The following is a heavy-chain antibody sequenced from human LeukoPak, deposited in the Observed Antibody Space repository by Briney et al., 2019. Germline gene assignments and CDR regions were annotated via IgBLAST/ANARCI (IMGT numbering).Heavy chain of an antibody. J-gene: IGHJ4*02. CDR3: TTAGGYYDSSGYYLVDY. V-gene: IGHV3-15*01. Sequence: GGSLRLSCAASGFTFSNAWMSWVRQAPGKGLEWVGRIKSKTDGRTTDYAAPVKGRFTISREDSKNTLYLQMNSLKTEDTAVYYCTTAGGYYDSSGYYLVDYWGQGTLVTVSS. CDR2: IKSKTDGRTT. CDR1: GFTFSNAW. D-gene: IGHD3-22*01.